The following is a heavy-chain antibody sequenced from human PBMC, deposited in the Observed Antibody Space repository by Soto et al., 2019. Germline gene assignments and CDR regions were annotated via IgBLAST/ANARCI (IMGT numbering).Heavy chain of an antibody. CDR1: GGTFSSYA. Sequence: GASVKVSCKASGGTFSSYAISWVRQAPGQGLEWMGGIIPIFGTANYAQKFQGRVTITADESTSTAYMELSSLRSEDTAVYYCARDPPAITMVRGVITSNWFDPWGQGTLVTVSS. J-gene: IGHJ5*02. D-gene: IGHD3-10*01. V-gene: IGHV1-69*13. CDR2: IIPIFGTA. CDR3: ARDPPAITMVRGVITSNWFDP.